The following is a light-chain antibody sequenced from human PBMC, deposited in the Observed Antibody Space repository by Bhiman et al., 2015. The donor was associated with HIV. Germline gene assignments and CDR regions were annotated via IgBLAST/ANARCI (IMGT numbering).Light chain of an antibody. V-gene: IGLV2-11*01. Sequence: QSALTQPRSVSGSPGQSVTISCTGTSSDVGDYNYVSWYQHHPGKAPKLMIYDVSXRPSGVSNRFSGSKSGNTASLTISGLQAEDEADFYCSSYTSSNTYVFGSGTKVTVL. CDR2: DVS. CDR1: SSDVGDYNY. J-gene: IGLJ1*01. CDR3: SSYTSSNTYV.